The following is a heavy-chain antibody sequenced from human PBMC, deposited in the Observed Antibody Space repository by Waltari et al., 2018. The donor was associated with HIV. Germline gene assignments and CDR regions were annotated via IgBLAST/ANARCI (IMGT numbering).Heavy chain of an antibody. CDR2: ITTYNGDT. D-gene: IGHD2-8*02. Sequence: QVQLVQSGADLKKPGASVKVSCKTSGYSFSSYGISWLRQAPGQGLEWMAWITTYNGDTNSAEKFQGRLTLTTDTSTTTAYMELRSLRSDDTAVYYCARDERGTCTGTNCYYFDYWGQGTLVTVSS. V-gene: IGHV1-18*01. J-gene: IGHJ4*02. CDR3: ARDERGTCTGTNCYYFDY. CDR1: GYSFSSYG.